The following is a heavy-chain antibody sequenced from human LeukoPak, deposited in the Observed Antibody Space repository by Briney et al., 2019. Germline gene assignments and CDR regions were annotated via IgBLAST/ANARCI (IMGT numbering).Heavy chain of an antibody. D-gene: IGHD3-10*01. CDR1: GFTFSSYS. CDR2: ISSSSSTI. CDR3: ARDLSVGDEALDY. Sequence: PGGSLRLSCAASGFTFSSYSMNWVRQAPGKGLEWVSYISSSSSTIYYADSVKGRFTISRDNAKNSLYLQMNSLRAEDTAVYYCARDLSVGDEALDYWGQGTLVTVSP. J-gene: IGHJ4*02. V-gene: IGHV3-48*01.